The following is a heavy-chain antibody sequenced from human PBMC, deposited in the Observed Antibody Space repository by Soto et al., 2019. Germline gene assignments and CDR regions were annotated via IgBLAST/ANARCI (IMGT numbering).Heavy chain of an antibody. CDR3: AKEGRYCSSTSCYYHWFDP. CDR2: ISGSGGST. Sequence: PGGSLRLSCAASGFTFSSYAMSWVCQAPGKGLEWVSAISGSGGSTYYADSVKGRFTISRDNSKNTLYLQMNSLRAEDTAVYYCAKEGRYCSSTSCYYHWFDPWGQGTLVTVS. D-gene: IGHD2-2*01. J-gene: IGHJ5*02. CDR1: GFTFSSYA. V-gene: IGHV3-23*01.